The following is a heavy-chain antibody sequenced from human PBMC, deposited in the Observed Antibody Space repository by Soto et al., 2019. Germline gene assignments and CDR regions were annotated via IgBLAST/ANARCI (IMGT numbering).Heavy chain of an antibody. V-gene: IGHV1-2*02. CDR2: LNPKSGDT. CDR3: ARGDFDTTANFYAGWFDP. Sequence: ASVKVSCKASGSTSTGYYISRLRHAPGQGLEWLGWLNPKSGDTKDAQKSQGMVTLTNDTSSSTPYMELSRLGSDDTAVYYCARGDFDTTANFYAGWFDPWGQGTLVTVSS. J-gene: IGHJ5*02. CDR1: GSTSTGYY. D-gene: IGHD2-21*02.